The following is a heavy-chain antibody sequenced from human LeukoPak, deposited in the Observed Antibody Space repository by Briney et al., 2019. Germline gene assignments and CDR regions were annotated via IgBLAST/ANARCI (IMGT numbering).Heavy chain of an antibody. CDR2: ISYDGSNK. CDR3: AISNYYDSSGSFDY. Sequence: GRSLRLSCAASGFTFSSYGMHWVRQAPGKGLEWVAVISYDGSNKYYADPVKGRFTISRDNAKNSLYLQMNGLRAEDTAVYYCAISNYYDSSGSFDYWGQGTLVTVSS. V-gene: IGHV3-30*03. J-gene: IGHJ4*02. D-gene: IGHD3-22*01. CDR1: GFTFSSYG.